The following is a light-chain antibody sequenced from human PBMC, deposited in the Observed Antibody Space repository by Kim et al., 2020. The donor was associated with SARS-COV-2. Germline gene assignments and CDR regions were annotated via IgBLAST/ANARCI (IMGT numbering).Light chain of an antibody. V-gene: IGKV3-20*01. CDR2: GAS. CDR1: QSVSSSY. Sequence: SAGERATRSCRASQSVSSSYLAWYQQKPGQAPRLRIYGASSRATGIPDRFSGSGSGTDFTLTISRLEPEDFAVYYCQQYGSSPETFGQGTKVDIK. J-gene: IGKJ1*01. CDR3: QQYGSSPET.